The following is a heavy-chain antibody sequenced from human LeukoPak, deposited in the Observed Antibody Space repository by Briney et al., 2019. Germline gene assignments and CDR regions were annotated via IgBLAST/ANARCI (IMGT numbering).Heavy chain of an antibody. Sequence: GGSLRLSCAASGFTFSSYSMNWVRQAPGKELEWVSYISSSSSTIYYADSVKGRFTISRDNAKNSLCLQMNSLRAEDTAVYYCARDSGDKGSDYWGQGTLVTVSS. J-gene: IGHJ4*02. CDR3: ARDSGDKGSDY. V-gene: IGHV3-48*04. D-gene: IGHD2-21*02. CDR1: GFTFSSYS. CDR2: ISSSSSTI.